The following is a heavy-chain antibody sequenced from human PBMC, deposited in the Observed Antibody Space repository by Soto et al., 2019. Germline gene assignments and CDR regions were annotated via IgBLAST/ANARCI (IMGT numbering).Heavy chain of an antibody. CDR3: ARIADCSITTCSFPTRFHMRGYYYYYGMDV. CDR2: IIPIFGTA. J-gene: IGHJ6*02. CDR1: GGTFSSYA. D-gene: IGHD2-2*01. Sequence: SVKVSCKASGGTFSSYAINWVRQAPGQGLEWMGGIIPIFGTADYAQKFQGRVTITADESTSTAYMELSSLRSEDTAVYYCARIADCSITTCSFPTRFHMRGYYYYYGMDVWGPGTTVTVSS. V-gene: IGHV1-69*13.